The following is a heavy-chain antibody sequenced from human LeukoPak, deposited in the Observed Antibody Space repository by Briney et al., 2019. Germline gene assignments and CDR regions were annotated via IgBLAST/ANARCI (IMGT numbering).Heavy chain of an antibody. Sequence: GSSVKVSCKASGGTFSGYAISWVRQAPGQGLEWMGGIIPIFGTANYAQKFQGRVTITTDESTSTAYMELSSLRSEDTAVYYCASSAPENYDFWSGYYPFRYYYYMDVWGKGTTVTVSS. CDR2: IIPIFGTA. V-gene: IGHV1-69*05. CDR1: GGTFSGYA. J-gene: IGHJ6*03. D-gene: IGHD3-3*01. CDR3: ASSAPENYDFWSGYYPFRYYYYMDV.